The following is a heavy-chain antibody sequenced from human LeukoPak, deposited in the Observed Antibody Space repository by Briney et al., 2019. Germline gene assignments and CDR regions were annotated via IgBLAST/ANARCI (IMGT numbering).Heavy chain of an antibody. J-gene: IGHJ5*02. CDR3: ARLRAAAPSRNWFDP. D-gene: IGHD6-13*01. CDR1: GYTFTIYD. Sequence: GASVKVSCKAAGYTFTIYDINWVRQGTGQGLEWMGWMIPNSGNTGYSQKFQGRVTMTRDTSISTAYMELSRLRSDDTAVYYCARLRAAAPSRNWFDPWGQGTLVTVSS. V-gene: IGHV1-8*01. CDR2: MIPNSGNT.